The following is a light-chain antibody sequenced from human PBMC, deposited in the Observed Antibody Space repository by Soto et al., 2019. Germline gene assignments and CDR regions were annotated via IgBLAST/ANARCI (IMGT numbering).Light chain of an antibody. CDR2: AAS. Sequence: DIQVTQNTTSLSASVGDRVTITCRASQSISSYLNWYQQKPGKAPNLLIYAASNLQGGVPSRFSGSGSGTDFTLTISSLHSEDFATYYCQQTYSTPGTFGQVSKVDVK. CDR3: QQTYSTPGT. CDR1: QSISSY. J-gene: IGKJ1*01. V-gene: IGKV1-39*01.